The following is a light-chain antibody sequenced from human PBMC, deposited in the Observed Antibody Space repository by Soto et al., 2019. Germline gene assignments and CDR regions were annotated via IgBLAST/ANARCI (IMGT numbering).Light chain of an antibody. CDR3: QQRHVYPLS. Sequence: DIQLTHSPSFLSASVGDRVTITCRASQGINSYLAWYQQIPGKAPKLLIYTASTLQSGVPSRFSGSGTGTEFTLTLCGLQPEDFATYYCQQRHVYPLSFGPGTKVDIK. CDR2: TAS. CDR1: QGINSY. J-gene: IGKJ3*01. V-gene: IGKV1-9*01.